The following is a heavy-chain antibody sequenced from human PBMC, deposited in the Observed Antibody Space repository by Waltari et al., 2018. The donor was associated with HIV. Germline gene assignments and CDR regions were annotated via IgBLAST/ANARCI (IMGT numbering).Heavy chain of an antibody. D-gene: IGHD2-21*02. CDR1: GYSISSGYY. CDR2: IYHSGRT. CDR3: ARDGENCGGDCYQDY. V-gene: IGHV4-38-2*02. J-gene: IGHJ4*02. Sequence: QVQLQESGPGLVKPSETLSLTCAVSGYSISSGYYWGWIRQPPGKGLEWIGSIYHSGRTYNNPALKSRVTISVDTSKNQFSLKLSSVTAADTAVYYCARDGENCGGDCYQDYWGQGTLVTVSS.